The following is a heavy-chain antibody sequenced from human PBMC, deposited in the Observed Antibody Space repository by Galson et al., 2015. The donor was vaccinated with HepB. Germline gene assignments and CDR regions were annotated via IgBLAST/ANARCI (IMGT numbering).Heavy chain of an antibody. J-gene: IGHJ6*03. D-gene: IGHD3-3*01. CDR2: ISGDNVNT. V-gene: IGHV1-18*01. CDR3: ARQNFGVVIISPYYYYMDV. Sequence: SVKVSCKASNYTSTNYGISWVRQAPGQGLEWMGWISGDNVNTKYAQKFQGRVTMTTDTSTSTAYMELRSLRFDDTAVYYCARQNFGVVIISPYYYYMDVWGKGTTVTVSS. CDR1: NYTSTNYG.